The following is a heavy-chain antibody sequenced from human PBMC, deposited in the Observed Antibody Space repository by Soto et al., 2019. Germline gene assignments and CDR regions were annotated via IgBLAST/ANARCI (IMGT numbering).Heavy chain of an antibody. D-gene: IGHD4-17*01. J-gene: IGHJ4*02. CDR1: GGSISSGDYY. CDR3: ARYDYGDYVLDY. Sequence: PSETLSLTCTVSGGSISSGDYYWSWIRQPPGKGLEWIGYIYYSGSTYYNPSLKSRVTISVDTSKNQFSLKLSSVTAADTAVYYCARYDYGDYVLDYWGQGTLVTVSS. CDR2: IYYSGST. V-gene: IGHV4-30-4*01.